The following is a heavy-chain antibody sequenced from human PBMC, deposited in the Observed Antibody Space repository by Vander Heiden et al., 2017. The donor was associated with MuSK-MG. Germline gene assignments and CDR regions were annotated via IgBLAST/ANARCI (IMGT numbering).Heavy chain of an antibody. CDR1: GFTFDDYA. V-gene: IGHV3-9*01. D-gene: IGHD2-21*02. CDR3: AKDRGPDGGNSEIDI. Sequence: EVQLVESGGGLVQPGRSLRLSCAASGFTFDDYAMHWVRQAPWKGLEWVSGISWNSGSIGYADSGNGRFTISRDNAKNSLYLQMNSLSAEDTALYYCAKDRGPDGGNSEIDIWGQGTMVTVSS. CDR2: ISWNSGSI. J-gene: IGHJ3*02.